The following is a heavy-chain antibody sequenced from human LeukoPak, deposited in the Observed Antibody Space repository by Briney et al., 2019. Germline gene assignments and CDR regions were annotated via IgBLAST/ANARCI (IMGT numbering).Heavy chain of an antibody. D-gene: IGHD3-22*01. J-gene: IGHJ4*02. CDR1: GYTFTSYG. Sequence: ASVKVSCKASGYTFTSYGISWVRQAPGQGLEWMGWISAYNGNTNYAQKLQDRVTMTTDTSTSTAYMELRSLRSDDTAVYYCARTLYYYDSSGYYDYWGQGTLVTVSS. CDR3: ARTLYYYDSSGYYDY. V-gene: IGHV1-18*01. CDR2: ISAYNGNT.